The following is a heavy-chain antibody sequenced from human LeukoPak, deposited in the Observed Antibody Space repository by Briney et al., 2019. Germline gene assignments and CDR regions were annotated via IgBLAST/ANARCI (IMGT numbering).Heavy chain of an antibody. J-gene: IGHJ4*02. CDR1: GFSFSNYA. Sequence: GGSLRLSCAASGFSFSNYAMTWVRQAPGKGLEWVSGISSGGGSIYYADFVKGRFTISRDNSKNTVYLQMNSLRAEDTAVYYCAKCARIDWLPIDYWGQGTLVTVSS. CDR3: AKCARIDWLPIDY. V-gene: IGHV3-23*01. CDR2: ISSGGGSI. D-gene: IGHD3-9*01.